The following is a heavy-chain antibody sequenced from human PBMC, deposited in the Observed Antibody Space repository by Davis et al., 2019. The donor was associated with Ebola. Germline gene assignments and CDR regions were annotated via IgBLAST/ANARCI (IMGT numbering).Heavy chain of an antibody. Sequence: PSETLSLTCNVAGGSISSHHWSWIRQPPGKGLEWIGYIYYSGSTKYNPSLKSRVTISMDTSKNQFSLKLSPVPAADTAVYYCARDHEHSYGRRFDPWGQGIQVTVSS. CDR1: GGSISSHH. CDR2: IYYSGST. D-gene: IGHD5-18*01. J-gene: IGHJ5*02. V-gene: IGHV4-59*11. CDR3: ARDHEHSYGRRFDP.